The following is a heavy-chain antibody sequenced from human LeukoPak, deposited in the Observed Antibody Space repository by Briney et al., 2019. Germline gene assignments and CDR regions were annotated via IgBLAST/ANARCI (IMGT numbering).Heavy chain of an antibody. CDR3: AKDLRNNYRWYFDL. J-gene: IGHJ2*01. V-gene: IGHV3-64*01. CDR1: GFTFSTYA. Sequence: GGSLRLSCAASGFTFSTYAMHWVRQAPGKGLEYVSAISTNGDGTYYANSVKGRFTISRDNSNNTLYLQMNSLRAEDTAVYYCAKDLRNNYRWYFDLWGRGTLVTVSS. D-gene: IGHD5-24*01. CDR2: ISTNGDGT.